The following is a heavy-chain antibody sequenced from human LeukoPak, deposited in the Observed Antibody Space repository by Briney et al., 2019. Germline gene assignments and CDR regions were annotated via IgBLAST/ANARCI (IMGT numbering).Heavy chain of an antibody. J-gene: IGHJ4*02. D-gene: IGHD4-17*01. CDR3: ARGFYGDYEYTFDY. V-gene: IGHV3-48*04. CDR1: GFTFSSYA. Sequence: GGSLRLSCAASGFTFSSYAMSWVRQAPGKGLEWVSYISSSGSTIYYADSVKGRFTISRDNAKNSLYLQMNSLRAEDTAVYYCARGFYGDYEYTFDYWGQGTLVTVSS. CDR2: ISSSGSTI.